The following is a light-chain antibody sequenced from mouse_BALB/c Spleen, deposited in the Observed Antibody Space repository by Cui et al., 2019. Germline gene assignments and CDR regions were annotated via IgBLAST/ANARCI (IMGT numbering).Light chain of an antibody. CDR1: SRVSY. Sequence: EIVLTQSPASTAASLGQKVTITCSASSRVSYMHWYQQRAGTSPKPLIYEISKLASGVPARFSGSGSGTSYSLTISSMEAEDAASYYCQQWNYPLWTFGGGTKLEIK. J-gene: IGKJ1*01. V-gene: IGKV4-86*01. CDR2: EIS. CDR3: QQWNYPLWT.